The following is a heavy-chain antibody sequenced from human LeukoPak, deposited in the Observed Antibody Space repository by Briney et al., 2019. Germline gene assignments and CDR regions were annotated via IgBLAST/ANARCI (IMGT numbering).Heavy chain of an antibody. CDR3: ARSPYYYYYMDV. V-gene: IGHV1-69*05. J-gene: IGHJ6*03. CDR2: IIPIFGTA. CDR1: GGTFSSYA. Sequence: SVKVSGKASGGTFSSYAISWVRQAPGQGLEWMGGIIPIFGTANYAQKFQGRVTITTDESTSTAYMELSSLRSEDTAVYYCARSPYYYYYMDVWGKGTTVTVSS.